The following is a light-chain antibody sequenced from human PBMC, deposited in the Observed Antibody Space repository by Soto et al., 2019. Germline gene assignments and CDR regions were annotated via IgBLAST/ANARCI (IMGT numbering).Light chain of an antibody. CDR1: QTISISY. V-gene: IGKV3-20*01. Sequence: EIVLTQSPGTLSLSPGERATLSCRASQTISISYLAWYQQRPGQAPRLLIYSASDRATGIPGRFSGAGSGTDFTLTINRLEPEDFAVYYCQQYDSSPPFALTFGGGTKVEI. J-gene: IGKJ4*01. CDR2: SAS. CDR3: QQYDSSPPFALT.